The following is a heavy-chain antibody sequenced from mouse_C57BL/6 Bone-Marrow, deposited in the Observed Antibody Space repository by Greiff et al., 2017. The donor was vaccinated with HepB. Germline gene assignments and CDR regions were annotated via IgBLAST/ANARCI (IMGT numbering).Heavy chain of an antibody. J-gene: IGHJ2*01. V-gene: IGHV5-9*01. CDR3: ARFDTTAPFDY. CDR2: ISGGGGNT. D-gene: IGHD1-2*01. Sequence: DVMLVESGGGLVKPGGSLKLSCAASGFTFSSYTMSWVSQTPEKRLEWVATISGGGGNTYYPDSVKGRFTISRDNAKNTLYLQMSSLRSEDTALYYCARFDTTAPFDYWGQGTTLTVSS. CDR1: GFTFSSYT.